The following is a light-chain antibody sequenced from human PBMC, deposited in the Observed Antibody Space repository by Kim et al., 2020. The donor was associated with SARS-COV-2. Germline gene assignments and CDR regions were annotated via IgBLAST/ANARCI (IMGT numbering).Light chain of an antibody. CDR1: QCQVYNDGNTY. CDR2: KVS. Sequence: TACISCRSSQCQVYNDGNTYLTWFHQRPGQSTRRLVYKVSSRDSGVPDRFSGSGSCTDFTLKISRVEAEDVEIYYCMQGTHWPPTFSQGTKVDIK. CDR3: MQGTHWPPT. V-gene: IGKV2-30*01. J-gene: IGKJ1*01.